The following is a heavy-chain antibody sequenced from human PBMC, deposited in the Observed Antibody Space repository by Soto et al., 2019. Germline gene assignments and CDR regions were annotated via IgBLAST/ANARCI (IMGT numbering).Heavy chain of an antibody. D-gene: IGHD3-16*01. CDR2: ISSTTNYI. Sequence: GGSLRLSCAASGFTFTRYSMNWVRQAPGKGLEWVSSISSTTNYIYYGDSMKGRFTISRDNAKNSLYLEMDSLRPDDTAVYYCARQAKIGDRSQFYFDSWGQGTLVTVSS. CDR3: ARQAKIGDRSQFYFDS. V-gene: IGHV3-21*06. CDR1: GFTFTRYS. J-gene: IGHJ4*02.